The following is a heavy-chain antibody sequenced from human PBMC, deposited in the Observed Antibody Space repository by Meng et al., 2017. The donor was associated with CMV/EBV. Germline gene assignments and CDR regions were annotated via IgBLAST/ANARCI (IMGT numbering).Heavy chain of an antibody. CDR2: INHSGST. V-gene: IGHV4-34*01. J-gene: IGHJ4*02. CDR1: GGSFSGYY. Sequence: GSLRLSCAVYGGSFSGYYWSWIRQPPGKGLEWIGEINHSGSTNYNPSLKSRVTISVDTSKNQFSLKPSSVTAADTAVYYCARGLRQRGLGYWGQGTLVTVSS. D-gene: IGHD3-10*01. CDR3: ARGLRQRGLGY.